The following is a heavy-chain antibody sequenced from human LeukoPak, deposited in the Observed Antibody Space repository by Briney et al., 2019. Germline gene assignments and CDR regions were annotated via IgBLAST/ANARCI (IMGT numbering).Heavy chain of an antibody. D-gene: IGHD3-22*01. J-gene: IGHJ4*02. V-gene: IGHV1-69*06. CDR2: IIPIFGTT. CDR3: ARPTDYYDSSGYDY. Sequence: GASVKVSCKASGYTFTSYDINWVRQAPGQGLEWMGGIIPIFGTTNYAQKFQGRVTITADKSTSTAYMDLSSLRSEDTAVYYCARPTDYYDSSGYDYWGQGTLVTVSS. CDR1: GYTFTSYD.